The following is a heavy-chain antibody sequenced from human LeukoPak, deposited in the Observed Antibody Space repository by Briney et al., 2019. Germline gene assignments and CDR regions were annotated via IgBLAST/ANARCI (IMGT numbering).Heavy chain of an antibody. D-gene: IGHD2-15*01. CDR2: ISSSSSYI. V-gene: IGHV3-21*01. Sequence: PGGSLRLSCAASGFTFSSYSVNWVRQAPGKGLEWVSSISSSSSYIYYADSVKGRFTISRDNAKNSLYLQMNSLRAEDTAVYYCARVGWMSCSGGSCYSGGRDFDYWGQGTLVTVSS. J-gene: IGHJ4*02. CDR3: ARVGWMSCSGGSCYSGGRDFDY. CDR1: GFTFSSYS.